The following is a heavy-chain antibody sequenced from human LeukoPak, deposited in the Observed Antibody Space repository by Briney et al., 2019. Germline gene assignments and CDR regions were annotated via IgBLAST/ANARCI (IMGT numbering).Heavy chain of an antibody. D-gene: IGHD5-12*01. CDR2: IRYDGTNK. Sequence: PGGSLRLSCAASGFTFSNYGMHWVRQAPGKGLEWVAFIRYDGTNKDYADSVKGRFTISRDNSKNTLYLQMNSLRAEDTALYYCATDFGRYCGYDYTPSSYWGQGTLVTISS. V-gene: IGHV3-30*02. J-gene: IGHJ1*01. CDR1: GFTFSNYG. CDR3: ATDFGRYCGYDYTPSSY.